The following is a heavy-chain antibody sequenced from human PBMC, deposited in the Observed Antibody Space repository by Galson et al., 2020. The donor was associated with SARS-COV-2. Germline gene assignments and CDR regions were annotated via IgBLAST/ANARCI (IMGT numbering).Heavy chain of an antibody. CDR2: ISGSGNSI. V-gene: IGHV3-23*01. Sequence: RESLKISCAASGFTVTNYALTWVRQAPGKGLEWVASISGSGNSIYYTDSVRGRFTMSRDTSKNTLYLQVNSLRADDTAVYYCARMGARVAGVFYYSGMYVWGHGTTVTVSS. D-gene: IGHD6-19*01. CDR1: GFTVTNYA. CDR3: ARMGARVAGVFYYSGMYV. J-gene: IGHJ6*02.